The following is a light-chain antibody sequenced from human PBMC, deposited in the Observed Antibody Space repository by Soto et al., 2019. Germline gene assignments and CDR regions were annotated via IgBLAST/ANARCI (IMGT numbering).Light chain of an antibody. J-gene: IGLJ2*01. Sequence: QPVLTQPPSASGTPGQRVTISCSGSSSNIGVNYVFWYQQLPGTAPKLLVYRNNLRPSGVPDRFSGSKSGTSASLVISGLRSEDEADYYCAAWDDSLSGVVFGGGTKLTVL. CDR2: RNN. CDR3: AAWDDSLSGVV. CDR1: SSNIGVNY. V-gene: IGLV1-47*01.